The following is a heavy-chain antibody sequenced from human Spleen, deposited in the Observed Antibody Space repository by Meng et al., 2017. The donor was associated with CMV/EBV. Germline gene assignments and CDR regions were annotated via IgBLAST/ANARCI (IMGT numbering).Heavy chain of an antibody. Sequence: SETLSLTCAVYGTSFSDYSWTWIRHSPRKGLEWIGQINHRGSTNFNPSLMGRVTMSVDSSKEQFSLRLTSVTAADTAIYYCARDFGGGATENWGQGMLVTVSS. CDR3: ARDFGGGATEN. J-gene: IGHJ4*02. CDR1: GTSFSDYS. CDR2: INHRGST. D-gene: IGHD3-16*01. V-gene: IGHV4-34*01.